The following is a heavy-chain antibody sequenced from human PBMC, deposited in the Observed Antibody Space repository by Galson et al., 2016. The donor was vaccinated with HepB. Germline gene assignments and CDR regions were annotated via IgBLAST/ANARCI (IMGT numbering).Heavy chain of an antibody. Sequence: SLRLSCAASGFTFSSYAMSWVRQAPGKGLEWVSTISGSDGSTYYADSVKGRFTISRDNSKNTLYLQMNSLRAEDTAVYYCAKSKLLNFFDYWGQGTLVTVSS. CDR3: AKSKLLNFFDY. D-gene: IGHD2-15*01. J-gene: IGHJ4*02. CDR1: GFTFSSYA. CDR2: ISGSDGST. V-gene: IGHV3-23*01.